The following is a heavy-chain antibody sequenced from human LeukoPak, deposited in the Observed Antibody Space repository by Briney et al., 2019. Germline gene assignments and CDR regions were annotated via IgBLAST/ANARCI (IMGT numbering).Heavy chain of an antibody. V-gene: IGHV1-2*02. D-gene: IGHD6-6*01. CDR2: INPNSGGT. CDR3: ARGTLYSSSSTIDY. Sequence: ASVKVSCKASGYTFTGYYMHWVRQAPGQGLEWMGWINPNSGGTNYAQKFQGRVTMTRDTSISTAYMELSRLRSDDTAVYYCARGTLYSSSSTIDYWGQGTLVTVSS. J-gene: IGHJ4*02. CDR1: GYTFTGYY.